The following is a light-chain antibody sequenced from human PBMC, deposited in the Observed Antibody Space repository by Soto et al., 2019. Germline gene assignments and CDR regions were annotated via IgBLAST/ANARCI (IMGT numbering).Light chain of an antibody. CDR1: SSDVGGYNY. Sequence: QSALTQPPSASGSPGQSVTISCTGTSSDVGGYNYASWYQQHPGKAPKLMIYEVSKRPSGVPDRFSGSKSGNTASLTVSGLQADDDAYYYCTSYAGSNNLVFGGGTKLTVL. J-gene: IGLJ2*01. CDR3: TSYAGSNNLV. CDR2: EVS. V-gene: IGLV2-8*01.